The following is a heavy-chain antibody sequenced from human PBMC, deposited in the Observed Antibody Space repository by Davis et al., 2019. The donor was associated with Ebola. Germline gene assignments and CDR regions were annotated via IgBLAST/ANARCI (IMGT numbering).Heavy chain of an antibody. J-gene: IGHJ1*01. Sequence: GESLKISCVVSGVTFDDHAMSWVRQAPGKGLEWVSGISSAGGTTYYANSVRGRFTISRDNSKNTLYLQIDSLRADDTAVYYCAREVVGAGTGSDNWGQGTLVTVSS. CDR1: GVTFDDHA. CDR2: ISSAGGTT. D-gene: IGHD1-26*01. CDR3: AREVVGAGTGSDN. V-gene: IGHV3-23*01.